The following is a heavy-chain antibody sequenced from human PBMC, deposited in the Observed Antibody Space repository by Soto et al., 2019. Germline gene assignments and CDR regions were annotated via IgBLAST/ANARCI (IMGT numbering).Heavy chain of an antibody. J-gene: IGHJ3*02. CDR3: AHIEVSGSAFDI. Sequence: GPTLVNPTQTLTLTCTFSGFSFTTSEMRVGWIRQPPGKALEWLARIDWDDDKFYSTSLKTRLTISKDTSKNQVVLTMTNMDPVDTATYYCAHIEVSGSAFDIWGQGTMVTVSS. D-gene: IGHD2-15*01. CDR1: GFSFTTSEMR. V-gene: IGHV2-70*04. CDR2: IDWDDDK.